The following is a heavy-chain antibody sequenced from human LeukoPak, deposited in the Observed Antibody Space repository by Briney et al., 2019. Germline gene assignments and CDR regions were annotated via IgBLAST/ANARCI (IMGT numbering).Heavy chain of an antibody. Sequence: PGGTLRLFCAASGFTFSSYSMNWVRHAPAKGLEWVSSISSSSSYIYYADSVKGRFTISRDNAKNSLYLQMNSLRAEDTAVYYCAREEGTAMAPSDYYGMDVWGQGTTVTVSS. D-gene: IGHD5-18*01. J-gene: IGHJ6*02. CDR1: GFTFSSYS. V-gene: IGHV3-21*01. CDR2: ISSSSSYI. CDR3: AREEGTAMAPSDYYGMDV.